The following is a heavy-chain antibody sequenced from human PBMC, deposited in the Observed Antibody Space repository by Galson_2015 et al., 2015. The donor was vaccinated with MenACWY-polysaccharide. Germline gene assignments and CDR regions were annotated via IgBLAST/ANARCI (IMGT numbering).Heavy chain of an antibody. D-gene: IGHD6-19*01. CDR1: GGSISSYY. Sequence: SLTCTVSGGSISSYYWNWIRQPPGKGLEWVGYINYSGSTNRNPSLKSRVTMSVDTSKNQFSLNLASVTDADTAVYYCARAIAVAGQRRDFDLWGRGTLVTVSS. CDR3: ARAIAVAGQRRDFDL. CDR2: INYSGST. J-gene: IGHJ2*01. V-gene: IGHV4-59*01.